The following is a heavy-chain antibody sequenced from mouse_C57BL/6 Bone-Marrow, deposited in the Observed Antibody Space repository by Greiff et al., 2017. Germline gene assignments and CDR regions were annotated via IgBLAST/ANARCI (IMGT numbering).Heavy chain of an antibody. V-gene: IGHV1-55*01. J-gene: IGHJ2*01. D-gene: IGHD4-1*01. CDR3: ASAGPLGRSFDY. Sequence: QVQLQQPGAELVTPGASVKLSCKASGYNFTSSWITWVKQRPGQGLEWIGDIYPTSGRTNYNEKFKSKAILTVDTASNTAYMQLSSLTSEDSAVFDCASAGPLGRSFDYWGQGTTLTVSS. CDR1: GYNFTSSW. CDR2: IYPTSGRT.